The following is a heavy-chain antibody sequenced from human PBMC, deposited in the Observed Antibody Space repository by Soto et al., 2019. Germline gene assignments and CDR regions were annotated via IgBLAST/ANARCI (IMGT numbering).Heavy chain of an antibody. CDR3: ARGAGITIFGVVPLFDP. CDR2: INAGNGNT. J-gene: IGHJ5*02. Sequence: QVPLVQSGAEGKKPGASVKVSCKASGYTFTSYAMHWVRQAPGQRLEWMGWINAGNGNTKYSQKFQGRVTITRDTSASTAYIELSSLRSEDTAVYYCARGAGITIFGVVPLFDPWGQGTLVTVSS. CDR1: GYTFTSYA. D-gene: IGHD3-3*01. V-gene: IGHV1-3*01.